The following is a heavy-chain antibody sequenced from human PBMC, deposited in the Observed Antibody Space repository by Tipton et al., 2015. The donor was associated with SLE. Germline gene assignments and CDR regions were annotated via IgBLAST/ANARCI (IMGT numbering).Heavy chain of an antibody. V-gene: IGHV4-61*05. Sequence: TLSLTCTVSGDSISSNSYFWDWIRQPPGKGLEWIGYLYYSGSTNYNPSLKSRVTISVDMSKNQFSLKLSSVTAADTAVYYCASLSAEGDAFDIWGQGTMVTVSS. J-gene: IGHJ3*02. D-gene: IGHD1-26*01. CDR3: ASLSAEGDAFDI. CDR2: LYYSGST. CDR1: GDSISSNSYF.